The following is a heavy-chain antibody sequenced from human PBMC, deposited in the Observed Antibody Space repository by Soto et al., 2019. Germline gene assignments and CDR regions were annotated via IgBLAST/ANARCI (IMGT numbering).Heavy chain of an antibody. CDR3: AKDMKWGGMTTIHYFDS. CDR2: ISWNSETI. V-gene: IGHV3-9*01. J-gene: IGHJ4*02. D-gene: IGHD4-17*01. CDR1: GFTVDDYA. Sequence: EVQLVESGGGLVQPGRSLRLSCAASGFTVDDYAMHWVRQAPGKGLEWVSGISWNSETIDYADSVKGRFTISRDNAKSXLFLQMNRLRPDDTALYYCAKDMKWGGMTTIHYFDSWGQGTLVTVSS.